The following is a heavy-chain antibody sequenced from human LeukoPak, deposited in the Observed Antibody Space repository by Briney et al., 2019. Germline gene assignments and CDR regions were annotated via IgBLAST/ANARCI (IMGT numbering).Heavy chain of an antibody. CDR2: IYYSGNT. J-gene: IGHJ3*02. V-gene: IGHV4-38-2*02. CDR1: GGSITSGYY. Sequence: SETLSLTCTVSGGSITSGYYWGWIRQPPGKGLEWIGSIYYSGNTYYNPSLKSRVTLSVDTSKKQFSLKLNSVTAADTAVYYCAKSNGYGLVDIWGQGTMVTVSS. CDR3: AKSNGYGLVDI. D-gene: IGHD3-10*01.